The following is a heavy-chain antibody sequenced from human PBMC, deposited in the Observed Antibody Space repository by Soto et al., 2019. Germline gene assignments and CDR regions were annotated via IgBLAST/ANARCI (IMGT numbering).Heavy chain of an antibody. V-gene: IGHV3-11*06. CDR2: TSSRNSYT. Sequence: GGSLRLSCAASGFTFSDYYMTWIRQAPGKGLEWVSYTSSRNSYTKYADSVKGRFTISRDNAKNSLYLQMNSLRAEDTAVYYCARDRVSVFGVVIWGQGTLVTVSS. CDR1: GFTFSDYY. J-gene: IGHJ4*02. D-gene: IGHD3-3*01. CDR3: ARDRVSVFGVVI.